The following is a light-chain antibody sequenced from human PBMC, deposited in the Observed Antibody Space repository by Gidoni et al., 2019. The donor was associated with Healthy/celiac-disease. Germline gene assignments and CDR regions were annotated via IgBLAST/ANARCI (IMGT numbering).Light chain of an antibody. J-gene: IGKJ3*01. V-gene: IGKV1-33*01. CDR2: DAA. Sequence: DIQMTQSPSSLSASVGDRVTITCQASRDISNYLNWYKQKPGKAPKPLIYDAANLEPGVPSRLSGSGSGTDFTFTISSLQPEDIATYYCQQYDNLPPLFTFGPGTKVDIK. CDR1: RDISNY. CDR3: QQYDNLPPLFT.